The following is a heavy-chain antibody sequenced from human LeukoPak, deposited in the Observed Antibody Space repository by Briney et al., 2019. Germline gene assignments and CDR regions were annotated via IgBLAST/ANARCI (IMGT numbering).Heavy chain of an antibody. CDR1: GFTFSSYA. J-gene: IGHJ4*02. V-gene: IGHV3-23*01. D-gene: IGHD5-18*01. Sequence: GGSLRLSCAASGFTFSSYAMSWVRQTPGKGLEWVSAISGSGGSTYYADSVKGRFTISRDNSKNTLYLQMNSLRAEDTAVYYCAKDFTPTWIQLWCPFDYWGQGTLVTVSS. CDR3: AKDFTPTWIQLWCPFDY. CDR2: ISGSGGST.